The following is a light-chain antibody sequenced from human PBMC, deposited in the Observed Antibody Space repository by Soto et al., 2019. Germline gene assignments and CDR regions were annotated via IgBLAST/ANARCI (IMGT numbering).Light chain of an antibody. CDR1: QSISSN. V-gene: IGKV3-15*01. CDR2: GAS. Sequence: EIAMTQSPATLSVSPGERATLSCRASQSISSNLAWYQQKPGQAPRLLIYGASTRATDIPARFSGSGSGTDFTLTISSLQSEDFAVYYCQQYNDWPPKYTFGQGTKLEIK. J-gene: IGKJ2*01. CDR3: QQYNDWPPKYT.